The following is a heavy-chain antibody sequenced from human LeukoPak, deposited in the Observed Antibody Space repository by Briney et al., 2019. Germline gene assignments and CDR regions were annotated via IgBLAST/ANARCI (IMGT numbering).Heavy chain of an antibody. Sequence: GGSLRLSCAASGFTFSSYAMNWVRQAPGKGLEWVSAISGGGGVTYYADSVTGRFTISKDNSKNTLYLQINSLRAEDTAVYYCAKDFTVRGVKFDYWGQGTLVTVSS. CDR1: GFTFSSYA. J-gene: IGHJ4*02. V-gene: IGHV3-23*01. CDR3: AKDFTVRGVKFDY. D-gene: IGHD3-10*01. CDR2: ISGGGGVT.